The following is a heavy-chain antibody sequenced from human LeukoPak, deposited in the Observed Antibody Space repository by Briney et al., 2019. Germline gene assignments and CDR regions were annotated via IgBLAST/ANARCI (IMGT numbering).Heavy chain of an antibody. CDR1: GGSISSGGYY. CDR3: ARDRTMVGGHDY. CDR2: FYYSGSA. Sequence: SQTLSLTCAVSGGSISSGGYYWIWIRQPPGKGLEWIGYFYYSGSAYYNPSLKSRPTISADTSKNRFSLKLSSVTAADTAVYYCARDRTMVGGHDYWGQGTLVTVSS. J-gene: IGHJ4*02. V-gene: IGHV4-31*11. D-gene: IGHD3-10*01.